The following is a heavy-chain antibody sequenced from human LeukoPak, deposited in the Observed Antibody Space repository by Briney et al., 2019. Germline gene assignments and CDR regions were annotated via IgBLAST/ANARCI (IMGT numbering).Heavy chain of an antibody. V-gene: IGHV4-34*01. Sequence: GSLRLSCAASGFTFSSYSMNWVRQPPGKGLEWIGEINHSGSTNYNPSLKSRVTISVDTSKNQFSLKLSSVTAADTAVYYCAREKMVRGVHFDYWGQGTLVTVSS. CDR3: AREKMVRGVHFDY. D-gene: IGHD3-10*01. CDR2: INHSGST. J-gene: IGHJ4*02. CDR1: GFTFSSYS.